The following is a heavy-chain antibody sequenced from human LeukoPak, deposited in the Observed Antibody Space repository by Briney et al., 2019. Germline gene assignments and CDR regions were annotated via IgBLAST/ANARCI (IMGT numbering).Heavy chain of an antibody. CDR2: ISSSSSYI. CDR1: GFTFSSYS. CDR3: ATTAMVSAGFDY. D-gene: IGHD5-18*01. J-gene: IGHJ4*02. V-gene: IGHV3-21*01. Sequence: GGSLRLSCAASGFTFSSYSMNWVRQAPGKGLEWVSSISSSSSYIYYADSVEGRFTISRDNAKNSLYLQMNSLRAEDTAVYYCATTAMVSAGFDYWGQGTLVTVSS.